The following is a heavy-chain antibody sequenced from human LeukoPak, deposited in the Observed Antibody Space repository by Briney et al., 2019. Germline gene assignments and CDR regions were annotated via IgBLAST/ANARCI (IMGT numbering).Heavy chain of an antibody. V-gene: IGHV3-20*04. Sequence: GGSLRLSCAASGFTFDDYGMSWVRQAPGKGLEWVSTINWDGDSTDYADSVKGRFTISRDNAKNSLYLHLSSLTVEDTAFYYCAKLDIAAAGEWGQGTLVTVPS. CDR2: INWDGDST. CDR3: AKLDIAAAGE. D-gene: IGHD6-13*01. J-gene: IGHJ4*02. CDR1: GFTFDDYG.